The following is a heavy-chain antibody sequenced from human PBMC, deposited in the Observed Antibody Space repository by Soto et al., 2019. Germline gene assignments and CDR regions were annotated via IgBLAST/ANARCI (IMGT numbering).Heavy chain of an antibody. D-gene: IGHD5-12*01. CDR3: ARGGKWLRNHLDD. V-gene: IGHV4-31*03. J-gene: IGHJ4*02. Sequence: SETLSLTCTVSGGSISSGGYYWSWIRQYPGKGLEWIGYIYYSGSTYYNPSLKSRVTISVDTSKNQFSLKLSSVTAADTAVYYLARGGKWLRNHLDDWGQGTRVTVSS. CDR2: IYYSGST. CDR1: GGSISSGGYY.